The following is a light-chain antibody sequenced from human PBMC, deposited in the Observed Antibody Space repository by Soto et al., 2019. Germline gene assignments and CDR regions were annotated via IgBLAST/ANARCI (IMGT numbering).Light chain of an antibody. Sequence: EIVLTQSPGTLSLSPGERATLSCRASQSVSNNALAWYQQKPGQAPRLLIYGASNRATGIPDVFSGSGSGTDFTLTISSLQPEDFATYYCQQSYKTPHTFGQGTKLETK. CDR1: QSVSNNA. CDR3: QQSYKTPHT. J-gene: IGKJ2*01. CDR2: GAS. V-gene: IGKV3-20*01.